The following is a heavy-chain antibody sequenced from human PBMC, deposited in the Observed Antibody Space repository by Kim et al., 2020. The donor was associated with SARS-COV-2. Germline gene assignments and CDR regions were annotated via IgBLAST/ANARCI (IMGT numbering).Heavy chain of an antibody. CDR2: IKNDGSEK. CDR1: GFTFSSSS. CDR3: TRYWTSDY. V-gene: IGHV3-7*03. J-gene: IGHJ4*02. Sequence: GGSLRLSCATSGFTFSSSSMSWVRQAPGKGLEWLANIKNDGSEKYYVDSVKGRFTISRDNSKNSVWLQMNSLRAEDTAVYYCTRYWTSDYWGQGTLVT. D-gene: IGHD1-1*01.